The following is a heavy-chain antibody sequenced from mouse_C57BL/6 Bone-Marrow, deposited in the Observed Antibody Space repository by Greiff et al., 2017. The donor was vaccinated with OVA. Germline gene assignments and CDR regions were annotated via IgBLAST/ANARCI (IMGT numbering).Heavy chain of an antibody. V-gene: IGHV5-6*01. D-gene: IGHD4-1*01. J-gene: IGHJ3*01. CDR1: GFTFSSYG. Sequence: EVQLQESGGDLVKPGGSLKLSCAASGFTFSSYGMSWVRQTPDKRLEWVATISSGGSYTYYPDSVKGRFTISRDNAKNTLYLQMSSLKSEDTAMYYCARRGLGGLAYWGQGTLVTVSA. CDR3: ARRGLGGLAY. CDR2: ISSGGSYT.